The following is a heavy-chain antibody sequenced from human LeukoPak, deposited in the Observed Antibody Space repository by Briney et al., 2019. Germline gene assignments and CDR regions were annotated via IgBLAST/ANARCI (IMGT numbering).Heavy chain of an antibody. CDR2: FYHGGST. CDR3: AKTRYYYGSGSYYGNWFDP. Sequence: SETLSLTCTVSGGSISSSSYYWGWIRQPPGKGLEWIGTFYHGGSTYYNPSLKSRVTISVDTSKNQFSLNLTSVTAADTAVYYCAKTRYYYGSGSYYGNWFDPWGQGTLVTVSS. CDR1: GGSISSSSYY. D-gene: IGHD3-10*01. V-gene: IGHV4-39*07. J-gene: IGHJ5*02.